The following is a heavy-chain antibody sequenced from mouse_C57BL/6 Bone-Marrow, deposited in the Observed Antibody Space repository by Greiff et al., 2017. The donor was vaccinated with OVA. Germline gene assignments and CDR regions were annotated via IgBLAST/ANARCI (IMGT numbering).Heavy chain of an antibody. D-gene: IGHD1-1*01. CDR1: GYTFTDYN. CDR2: INPNNGGT. Sequence: EVQLQQSGPELVKPGASVKIPCKASGYTFTDYNMAWVKQSHGKSLEWIGDINPNNGGTIYNQKFKGKATLTVDKSSSTAYIELRSLRSEDTAVYYCARRRYYCSSPCSMDYWGQGTSVTVSS. V-gene: IGHV1-18*01. CDR3: ARRRYYCSSPCSMDY. J-gene: IGHJ4*01.